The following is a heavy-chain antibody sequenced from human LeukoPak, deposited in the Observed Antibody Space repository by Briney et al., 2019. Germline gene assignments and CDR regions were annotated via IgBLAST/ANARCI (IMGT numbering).Heavy chain of an antibody. D-gene: IGHD1-1*01. CDR2: IIPILGIA. CDR1: GGTFSSYA. CDR3: ARGTGNWNDGIYDY. Sequence: ASVKVSCKASGGTFSSYAISWVRQAPGQGLEWMGRIIPILGIANYAQKFQGRVTITADKSTSTVYMELSSLRSEDTAVYYCARGTGNWNDGIYDYWGQGTLVTVSS. V-gene: IGHV1-69*04. J-gene: IGHJ4*02.